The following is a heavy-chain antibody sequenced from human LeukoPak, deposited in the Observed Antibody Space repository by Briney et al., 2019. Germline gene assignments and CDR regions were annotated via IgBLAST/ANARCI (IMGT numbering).Heavy chain of an antibody. CDR1: GYTFTSYY. D-gene: IGHD3-3*02. CDR2: INPSGGST. CDR3: ATLALIGN. Sequence: ASVKVSCKASGYTFTSYYMHWVRQAPGQGLEWMGIINPSGGSTSYAQKFQGRVTMTEDTSTDTAYMELSSLRSEDTAVYYCATLALIGNWGQGTLVTVSS. V-gene: IGHV1-46*01. J-gene: IGHJ4*02.